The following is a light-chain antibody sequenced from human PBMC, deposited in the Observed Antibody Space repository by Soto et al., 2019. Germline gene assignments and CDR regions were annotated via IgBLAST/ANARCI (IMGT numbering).Light chain of an antibody. J-gene: IGKJ2*01. Sequence: EIVMTQSPATLSVSPGERATLSCGASQSVSINLAWYQQKPGQAPRLLIYGASTRATGIPARFSGSGSGTEFTLTISSLQSEDFAVYYCQQYNKWPPYTFGQGTKLEIK. CDR2: GAS. V-gene: IGKV3-15*01. CDR1: QSVSIN. CDR3: QQYNKWPPYT.